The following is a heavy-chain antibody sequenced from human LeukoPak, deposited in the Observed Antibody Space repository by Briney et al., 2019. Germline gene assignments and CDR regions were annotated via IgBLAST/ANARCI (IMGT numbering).Heavy chain of an antibody. V-gene: IGHV1-2*02. CDR3: ASPTSIAAAGTFDY. CDR2: INPNSGGT. J-gene: IGHJ4*02. Sequence: ASVKVSCKASGYTFTGYYMHWVRQAPGQGLEWMGWINPNSGGTNYAQKFQGRVTMTKDTSISPAYMELSRLRSDDTAVYYCASPTSIAAAGTFDYWGKGTLVTVSS. D-gene: IGHD6-13*01. CDR1: GYTFTGYY.